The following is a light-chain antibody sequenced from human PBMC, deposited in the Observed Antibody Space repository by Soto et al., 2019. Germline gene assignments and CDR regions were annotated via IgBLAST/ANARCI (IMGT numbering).Light chain of an antibody. CDR1: QSISSY. V-gene: IGKV1-39*01. J-gene: IGKJ1*01. Sequence: DIQMTQSPSSLSASVGDRVTITCRASQSISSYLNWYQQKPGKAPKLLIYAASSLQSGVPSRFSGSGSGTDFTLTIISLQPEDFAAYYCQHSYSTSRTFGLGTKVEIK. CDR2: AAS. CDR3: QHSYSTSRT.